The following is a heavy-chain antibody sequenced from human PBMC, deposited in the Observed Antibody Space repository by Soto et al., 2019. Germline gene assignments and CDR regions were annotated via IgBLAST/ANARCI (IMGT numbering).Heavy chain of an antibody. CDR2: ISAHNGNT. CDR1: GYTFTSYG. Sequence: QVHLVQSGAEVKKPGASVKVSCKASGYTFTSYGITWVRQAPGQGLEWMGWISAHNGNTDYAQKLQGRVIVTRETSTSTAYMELSSLISDDTAVYYCARGRYGDYWGQGALVTVSS. CDR3: ARGRYGDY. J-gene: IGHJ4*02. D-gene: IGHD1-1*01. V-gene: IGHV1-18*01.